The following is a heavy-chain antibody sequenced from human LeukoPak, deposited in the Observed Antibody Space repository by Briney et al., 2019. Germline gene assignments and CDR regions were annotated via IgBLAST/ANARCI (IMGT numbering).Heavy chain of an antibody. CDR1: GFTFSNYA. CDR2: LSDNGGSP. V-gene: IGHV3-23*01. D-gene: IGHD2-21*01. J-gene: IGHJ5*01. Sequence: GGSLRLSCAASGFTFSNYAMSWVRQAPGKGLEWVSSLSDNGGSPYYADSVKGRFTISRDNSKNTLHLHLNSLRVEGTAVYYCAKDPETYSSRWFDSWGQGTLVTVSS. CDR3: AKDPETYSSRWFDS.